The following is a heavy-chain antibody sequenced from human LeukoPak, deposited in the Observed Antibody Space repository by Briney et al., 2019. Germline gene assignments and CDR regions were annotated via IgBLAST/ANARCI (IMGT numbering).Heavy chain of an antibody. Sequence: SETLCLTCTVSGGSISSYHWSWIRQPAGKGLEWVGRMHPSGSTNYNPSLKSRVTVTVDTSKNQFSLKLSSVTAEDTAVYYCARDLGGGSYYFGYWGQGTLVTVSS. D-gene: IGHD1-26*01. CDR2: MHPSGST. J-gene: IGHJ4*02. CDR3: ARDLGGGSYYFGY. CDR1: GGSISSYH. V-gene: IGHV4-4*07.